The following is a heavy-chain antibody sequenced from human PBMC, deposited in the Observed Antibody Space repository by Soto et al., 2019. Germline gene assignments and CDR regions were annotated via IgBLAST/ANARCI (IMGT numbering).Heavy chain of an antibody. V-gene: IGHV3-23*01. Sequence: GGSLRLSCAASGFTFDDYAMHWIRRVPGKGLEWVSAIRGSGGSTYYADSVKGRFTISRDTSKNTLYLQMNSLRAEDTAVYYCAKRRGYSYGDFDYWGQGTLVTVSS. J-gene: IGHJ4*02. CDR3: AKRRGYSYGDFDY. CDR1: GFTFDDYA. D-gene: IGHD5-18*01. CDR2: IRGSGGST.